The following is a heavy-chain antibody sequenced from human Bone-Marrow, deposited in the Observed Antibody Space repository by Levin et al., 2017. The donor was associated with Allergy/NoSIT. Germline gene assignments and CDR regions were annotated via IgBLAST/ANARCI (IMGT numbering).Heavy chain of an antibody. CDR2: LSYDGRNK. Sequence: PRASVKVSCAASGFTFTNYGMHWVRQAPGKGLEWVAYLSYDGRNKYYAESVKGRFTISRDNVKDRLFLEMDTLRTDDTAVYFCAKDPCSSATCYGSYYYFDGMDAWGRGTTVTVSS. J-gene: IGHJ6*02. V-gene: IGHV3-30*02. D-gene: IGHD2-2*01. CDR1: GFTFTNYG. CDR3: AKDPCSSATCYGSYYYFDGMDA.